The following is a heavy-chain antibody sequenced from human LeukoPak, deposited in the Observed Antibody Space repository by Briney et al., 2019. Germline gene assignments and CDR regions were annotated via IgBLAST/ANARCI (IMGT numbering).Heavy chain of an antibody. D-gene: IGHD3-22*01. CDR3: ASLDSSGYYLDY. Sequence: SETLSLTCTVSGGSISSYYWSWIRQPPGKGLEWIGYIYYSGSTNYNPSLKSRVTISVDTSKNQFSLKLSSVTAADTAVYYCASLDSSGYYLDYWGQGTLVTVSS. CDR2: IYYSGST. V-gene: IGHV4-59*12. J-gene: IGHJ4*02. CDR1: GGSISSYY.